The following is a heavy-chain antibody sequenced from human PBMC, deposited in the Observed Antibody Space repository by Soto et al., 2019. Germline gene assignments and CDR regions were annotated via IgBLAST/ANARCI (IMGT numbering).Heavy chain of an antibody. J-gene: IGHJ6*02. CDR3: ARVHSIAAAGNAYYYYGMDV. V-gene: IGHV4-59*01. Sequence: SETLSRTCTVSGASISSTYWSWIRQPPGKGLECIGYIYYSGSTNYNPSLKSRVTISVDTSKNQFSLKLSSVTAADTAVYYCARVHSIAAAGNAYYYYGMDVRGQGTTVT. D-gene: IGHD6-13*01. CDR2: IYYSGST. CDR1: GASISSTY.